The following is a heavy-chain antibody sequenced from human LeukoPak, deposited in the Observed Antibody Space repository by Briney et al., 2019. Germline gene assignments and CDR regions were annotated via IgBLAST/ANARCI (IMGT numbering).Heavy chain of an antibody. CDR1: GYTFTGYY. J-gene: IGHJ6*03. Sequence: ASVKVSCKASGYTFTGYYMHWVRQAPVQGLEWMGWINPNSGGTNYAQKFQGRVTMTRDTSISTAYMELSRLRSDDTAVYYCARAQWLAHYYYMDVWGKGTTVTVSS. CDR3: ARAQWLAHYYYMDV. D-gene: IGHD6-19*01. V-gene: IGHV1-2*02. CDR2: INPNSGGT.